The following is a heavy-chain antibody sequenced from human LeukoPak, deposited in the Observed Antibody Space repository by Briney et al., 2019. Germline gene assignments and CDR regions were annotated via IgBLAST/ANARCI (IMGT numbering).Heavy chain of an antibody. V-gene: IGHV1-69*04. CDR1: GYTFTSYD. CDR3: ARDPDCSSTSCYLNWFDP. J-gene: IGHJ5*02. Sequence: ASVKVSCKASGYTFTSYDINWVRQAPGQGLEWMGRIIPILGIANYAQKFQGRVTITADKSTSTAYMELSSLRSEDTAVYYCARDPDCSSTSCYLNWFDPWGQGTLVTVSS. D-gene: IGHD2-2*01. CDR2: IIPILGIA.